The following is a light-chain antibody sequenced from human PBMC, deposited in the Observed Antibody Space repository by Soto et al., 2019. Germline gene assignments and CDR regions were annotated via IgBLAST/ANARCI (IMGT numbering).Light chain of an antibody. CDR3: SSYTGSTTLYV. J-gene: IGLJ1*01. CDR2: DVT. V-gene: IGLV2-14*01. CDR1: SSDVGGYNY. Sequence: QSVLTQPASLSGSPGQSITISCTGSSSDVGGYNYVSWYQQHPGKAPKLMIYDVTNRPSGVSNRFSGSKSGNTASLTISGLQAEDEAVYYCSSYTGSTTLYVFGTGTKLTVL.